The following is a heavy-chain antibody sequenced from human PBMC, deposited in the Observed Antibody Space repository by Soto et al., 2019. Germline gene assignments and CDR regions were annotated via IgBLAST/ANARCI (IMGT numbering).Heavy chain of an antibody. Sequence: QVQLVQSGAEVKKPGASVKVSCKASGYTFTGYYMHWVRQAPGQGLEWMGWINPNSGCTNYAQKVQGRVTMTSDTSLSTAYMGLSRLRSDDTAVYYCAGLGEGGVAWNAFDIRGHGTMVTVSS. J-gene: IGHJ3*02. CDR2: INPNSGCT. CDR1: GYTFTGYY. V-gene: IGHV1-2*02. CDR3: AGLGEGGVAWNAFDI. D-gene: IGHD3-16*01.